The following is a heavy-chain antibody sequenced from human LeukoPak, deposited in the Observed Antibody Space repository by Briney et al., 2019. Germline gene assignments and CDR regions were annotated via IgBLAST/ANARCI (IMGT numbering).Heavy chain of an antibody. J-gene: IGHJ4*02. CDR3: ARGYCSSTSCYNFDY. Sequence: ASVKVSCKASGYTFTRYYLHWVRQAPGQGLEWMGWISAYNGNTNYAQKLQGRVTMTTDTSTSTAYMELRSLRSDDTAVYYCARGYCSSTSCYNFDYWGQGTLVTVSS. V-gene: IGHV1-18*04. D-gene: IGHD2-2*02. CDR2: ISAYNGNT. CDR1: GYTFTRYY.